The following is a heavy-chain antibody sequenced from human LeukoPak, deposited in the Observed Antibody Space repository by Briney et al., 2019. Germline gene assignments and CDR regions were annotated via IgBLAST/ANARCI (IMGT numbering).Heavy chain of an antibody. Sequence: GGSLRLSCAASGFTFSSYSMNWVRQAPGKGLEWVSSISSSSSYIYYADSVKGRFTISGDNAKNSLYLQMNSLRAEDTAVYYCARAAYCGGDCYSGPMPFDYWGQGTLVTVSS. CDR3: ARAAYCGGDCYSGPMPFDY. D-gene: IGHD2-21*02. CDR1: GFTFSSYS. J-gene: IGHJ4*02. V-gene: IGHV3-21*01. CDR2: ISSSSSYI.